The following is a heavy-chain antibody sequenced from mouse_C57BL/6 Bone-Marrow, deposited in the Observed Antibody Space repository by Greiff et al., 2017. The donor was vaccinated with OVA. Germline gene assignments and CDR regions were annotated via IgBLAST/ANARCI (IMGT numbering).Heavy chain of an antibody. CDR3: ARLNGSSYVQYFDV. Sequence: VQLQQSGPELVKPGASVKIPCKASGYTFTDYNMDWVKQSHGKSLEWIGDINPNNGGTIYNQKFKGKATLTVDKSSSTAYMELRSLTSEDTAVYYCARLNGSSYVQYFDVWGTGTTVTVSS. J-gene: IGHJ1*03. CDR2: INPNNGGT. D-gene: IGHD1-1*01. V-gene: IGHV1-18*01. CDR1: GYTFTDYN.